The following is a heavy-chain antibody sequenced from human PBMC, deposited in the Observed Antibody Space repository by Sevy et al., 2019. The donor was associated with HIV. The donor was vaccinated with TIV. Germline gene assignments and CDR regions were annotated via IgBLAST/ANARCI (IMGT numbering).Heavy chain of an antibody. CDR1: GFTFSSYA. J-gene: IGHJ6*02. D-gene: IGHD2-2*02. CDR3: ARDGAYCSSNSCYRINYYYGMDV. CDR2: ISYDGSNK. V-gene: IGHV3-30*04. Sequence: GSLRLSCAASGFTFSSYAMHWVRQAPGKGLEWVAVISYDGSNKYYADSVKGRFTISRDNSKNTLYLQMNSLRAEDTAVYYCARDGAYCSSNSCYRINYYYGMDVWGQGTTVTVSS.